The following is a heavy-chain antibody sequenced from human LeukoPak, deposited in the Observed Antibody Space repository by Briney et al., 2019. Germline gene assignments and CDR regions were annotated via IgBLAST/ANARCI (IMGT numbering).Heavy chain of an antibody. CDR3: ATVNILTGSPLDY. CDR1: GYTLTELS. V-gene: IGHV1-24*01. D-gene: IGHD3-9*01. J-gene: IGHJ4*02. CDR2: FDPEDGET. Sequence: ASVKVSCKVSGYTLTELSMHWVQQAPGKGLEWMGGFDPEDGETIYAQKFQGRVTMTEDISTDTAYMELSSLRSEDTAVYYCATVNILTGSPLDYWGQGTLVTVSS.